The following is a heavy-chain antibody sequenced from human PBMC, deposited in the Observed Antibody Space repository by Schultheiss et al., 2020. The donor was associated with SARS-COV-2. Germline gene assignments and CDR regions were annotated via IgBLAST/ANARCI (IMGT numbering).Heavy chain of an antibody. J-gene: IGHJ6*02. CDR1: GFTFSSYA. CDR2: ISSSSSTI. CDR3: ARRRYYYDSSGYYYYYYYGMDV. D-gene: IGHD3-22*01. Sequence: GGSLRLSCAASGFTFSSYAMSWVRQAPGKGLEWVSSISSSSSTIYYADSVKGRFTISRDNAKNSLYLQMNSLRAEDTAVYYCARRRYYYDSSGYYYYYYYGMDVWGQGTTVTVSS. V-gene: IGHV3-48*01.